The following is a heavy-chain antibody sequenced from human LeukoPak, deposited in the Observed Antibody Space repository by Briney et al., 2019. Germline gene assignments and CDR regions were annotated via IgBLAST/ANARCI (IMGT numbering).Heavy chain of an antibody. D-gene: IGHD2-15*01. J-gene: IGHJ3*02. CDR3: ASDSAGRRDAFNI. V-gene: IGHV4-59*01. CDR2: IYYSDVA. Sequence: SETLSLTCTVSGGSISHYYWTWIRQPPGKGLEWIGYIYYSDVANYNPSLKSRVSTSVDTSKNQFSLKLTSVTAADTAVYYCASDSAGRRDAFNIWGQGTMVTVSS. CDR1: GGSISHYY.